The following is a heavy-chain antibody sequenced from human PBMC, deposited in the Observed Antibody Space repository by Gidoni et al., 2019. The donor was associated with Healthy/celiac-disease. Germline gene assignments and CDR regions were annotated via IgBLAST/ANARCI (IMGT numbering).Heavy chain of an antibody. CDR3: AREMGPYSSGWYGGAFDI. J-gene: IGHJ3*02. D-gene: IGHD6-19*01. V-gene: IGHV3-7*01. Sequence: EVQLVASGGGLVQPGGSLRLSCAASGFTLSRYWLGWGRQAPGKGLEWVAYIKHAGIGKYYVDSVKGRFTISRDNAKNSLYLQMNRLRAEDTAVYYCAREMGPYSSGWYGGAFDIWGQGTMVTVSS. CDR2: IKHAGIGK. CDR1: GFTLSRYW.